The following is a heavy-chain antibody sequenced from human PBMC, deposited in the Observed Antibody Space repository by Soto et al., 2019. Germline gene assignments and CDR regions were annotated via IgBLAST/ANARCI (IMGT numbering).Heavy chain of an antibody. CDR2: VNPESGNT. CDR1: GYTFTSSD. CDR3: ARGPPETSGV. V-gene: IGHV1-8*01. D-gene: IGHD3-10*01. J-gene: IGHJ4*02. Sequence: QVQLVQSGTEVKKPGASVRVSCKASGYTFTSSDINWVRQATGQGLEWMGWVNPESGNTGYAQKFQGRVSMTRYTSISTAYMELSSLRSEDTAVYYCARGPPETSGVWGQGTLVTVSS.